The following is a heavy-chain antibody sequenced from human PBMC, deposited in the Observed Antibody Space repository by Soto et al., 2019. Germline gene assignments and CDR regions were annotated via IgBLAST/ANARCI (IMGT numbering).Heavy chain of an antibody. D-gene: IGHD2-8*01. Sequence: EVQLLESGGDLVQPGGSLRLSCAASGFTFRTYAMSWVRQAPGKGLEWVSGLYGNGGGITYADSVKGRFTISRDNSNNMLYLQMHSLRAEDTGVYYCAKDRQPDGLWPFDHWGQGTLVTVSS. CDR3: AKDRQPDGLWPFDH. V-gene: IGHV3-23*01. CDR1: GFTFRTYA. CDR2: LYGNGGGI. J-gene: IGHJ4*02.